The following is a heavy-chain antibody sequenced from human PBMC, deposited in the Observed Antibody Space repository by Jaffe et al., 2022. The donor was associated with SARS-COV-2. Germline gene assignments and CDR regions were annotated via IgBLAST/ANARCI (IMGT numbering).Heavy chain of an antibody. J-gene: IGHJ6*02. CDR1: GFTFSAYY. Sequence: QEQLVESGGGLVKPGGSLRLSCAASGFTFSAYYMSWIRQAPGKGLEWVSYISSTSTYTNYADSVKGRFTISRDNAKNSLYLQMNSLRAEDTAVYYCARGDRSSWFLVWGQGTTVTVSS. V-gene: IGHV3-11*06. CDR3: ARGDRSSWFLV. D-gene: IGHD6-13*01. CDR2: ISSTSTYT.